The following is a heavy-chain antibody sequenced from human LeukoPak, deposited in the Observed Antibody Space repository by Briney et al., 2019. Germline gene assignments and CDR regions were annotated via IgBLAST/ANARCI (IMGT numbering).Heavy chain of an antibody. D-gene: IGHD2/OR15-2a*01. CDR3: AGAHRGTTYYAEYYFEY. Sequence: GGSLRLSCAASEFTVSSNYMSWVRQAPGKGLEWVSMIYRDGTTSYADSAKGRFTISRDNSRNTLYLQMNSLRAEDTAVYYCAGAHRGTTYYAEYYFEYWGQGTLVTVSS. V-gene: IGHV3-66*01. CDR2: IYRDGTT. J-gene: IGHJ4*02. CDR1: EFTVSSNY.